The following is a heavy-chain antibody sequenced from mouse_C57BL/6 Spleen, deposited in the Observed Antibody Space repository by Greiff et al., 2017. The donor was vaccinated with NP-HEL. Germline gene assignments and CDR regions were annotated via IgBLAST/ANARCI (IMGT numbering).Heavy chain of an antibody. D-gene: IGHD2-5*01. J-gene: IGHJ3*01. CDR3: ARGYYSNYEGFAY. Sequence: QVQLQQSGAVLARPGASVKMSCKASGYTFTSYTMHWVKQRPGQGLEWIGYINPSSGYTKYTQTFKDKATLTADKSSSTAYMQLSSLTSEDSAVYYCARGYYSNYEGFAYWGQGTLVTVSA. CDR1: GYTFTSYT. CDR2: INPSSGYT. V-gene: IGHV1-4*01.